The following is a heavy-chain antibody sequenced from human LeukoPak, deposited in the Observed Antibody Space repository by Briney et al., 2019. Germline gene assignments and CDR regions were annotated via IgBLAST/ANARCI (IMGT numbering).Heavy chain of an antibody. V-gene: IGHV4-61*02. D-gene: IGHD3-22*01. CDR2: IYTSGST. CDR3: ARVSAKVVIDY. Sequence: SETLSLTCTVSGGSISSGSYYWSWIRQPAGKGLEWIGRIYTSGSTNYNPSLKSRVTISVDTSKNQFSLTLSSVTASDTAVYYCARVSAKVVIDYWGQGTLVTVSS. J-gene: IGHJ4*02. CDR1: GGSISSGSYY.